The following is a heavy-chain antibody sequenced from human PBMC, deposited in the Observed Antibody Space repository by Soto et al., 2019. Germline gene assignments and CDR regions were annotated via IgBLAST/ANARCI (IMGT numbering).Heavy chain of an antibody. Sequence: EVQLVESGGGLVKPGGSLRLSCAASGITFSNAWMSWVRQAPGKGLEWVGRIKSKTDGGTTDYAAPVKGRFTISRDDSKNTLYLQMNSLKTEDTAVYYCTTRDEILWFGELTGAFYIWGQGTIVTVSS. V-gene: IGHV3-15*01. J-gene: IGHJ3*02. CDR3: TTRDEILWFGELTGAFYI. D-gene: IGHD3-10*01. CDR2: IKSKTDGGTT. CDR1: GITFSNAW.